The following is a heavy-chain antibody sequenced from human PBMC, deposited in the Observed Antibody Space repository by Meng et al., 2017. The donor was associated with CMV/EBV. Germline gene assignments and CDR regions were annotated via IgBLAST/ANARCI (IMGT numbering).Heavy chain of an antibody. CDR1: GGSFSGDY. V-gene: IGHV4-34*01. D-gene: IGHD3-3*01. Sequence: SETLSLTCAVYGGSFSGDYWSWIRQPPGKGREWFGEINHSGSTNYNPSLKSRVTISVDTSKNQLSLKLSSVTAADTAVYYCARVRNYDFWSGYSSLGNWFDPWGQGTLVTVSS. CDR3: ARVRNYDFWSGYSSLGNWFDP. J-gene: IGHJ5*02. CDR2: INHSGST.